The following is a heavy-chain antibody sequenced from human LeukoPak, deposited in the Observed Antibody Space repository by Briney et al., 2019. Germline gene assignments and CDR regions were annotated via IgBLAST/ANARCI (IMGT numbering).Heavy chain of an antibody. CDR1: GGSFSGYY. D-gene: IGHD2-2*01. V-gene: IGHV3-15*01. Sequence: ETLSLTCAVYGGSFSGYYWSWVRQAPGKGLEWVGRIKSNTDGGTTDFAAPVKGRFTISRDDSKNTLYLQMDSLKTGDTALYYCTTGYCSVTSCHRSLYFDYWGQGTLVTVSS. J-gene: IGHJ4*02. CDR3: TTGYCSVTSCHRSLYFDY. CDR2: IKSNTDGGTT.